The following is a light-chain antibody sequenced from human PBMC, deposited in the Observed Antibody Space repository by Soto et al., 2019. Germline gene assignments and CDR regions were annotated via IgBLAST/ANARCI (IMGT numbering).Light chain of an antibody. CDR3: QKYGGSTRT. CDR2: GAS. Sequence: IALTQSAGTLSFSPGERATLSCSASQSVTTHLAWYQRKPGQAPRLISHGASSRATGVPERITGSGSGIDFTISIRTLEPEDFAVYYCQKYGGSTRTFGQGTKVDIK. CDR1: QSVTTH. V-gene: IGKV3-20*01. J-gene: IGKJ1*01.